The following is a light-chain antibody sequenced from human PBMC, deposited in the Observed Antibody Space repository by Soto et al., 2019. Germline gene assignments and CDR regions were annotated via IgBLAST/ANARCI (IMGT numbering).Light chain of an antibody. J-gene: IGKJ2*01. CDR3: QQYGSSPRT. Sequence: EIVLTQSPGTLSLSTGERATLSCRASQSVRSNPLDWYQQKPGQAPRLLIYDASSRATGIPDRFSGSGSGTDFTLTISRLQPEDFAVYYCQQYGSSPRTFGRGTKLEI. V-gene: IGKV3-20*01. CDR1: QSVRSNP. CDR2: DAS.